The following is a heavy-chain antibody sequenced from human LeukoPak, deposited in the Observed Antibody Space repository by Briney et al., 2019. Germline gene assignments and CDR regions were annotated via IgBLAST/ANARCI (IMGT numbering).Heavy chain of an antibody. V-gene: IGHV4-59*01. CDR3: ARERGSNFAAFDI. J-gene: IGHJ3*02. CDR1: GASITTYY. CDR2: IYYAGSTT. D-gene: IGHD4/OR15-4a*01. Sequence: SETLSLTCTVSGASITTYYWSWIRRPPGKGLEWIGYIYYAGSTTNYNPSLTGRVTMSVDTSMNQFSLKLSSVTAADTAVYYCARERGSNFAAFDIWGQGTMVTVSS.